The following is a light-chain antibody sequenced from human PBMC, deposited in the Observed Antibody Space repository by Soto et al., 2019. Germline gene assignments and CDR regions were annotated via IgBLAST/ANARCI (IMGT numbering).Light chain of an antibody. CDR1: RTVSIY. V-gene: IGKV1-39*01. CDR3: QQSYKMPA. CDR2: ATS. J-gene: IGKJ5*01. Sequence: EIPLTQSPSSLAASVGDRLTLTCRASRTVSIYLNWHQHKPGKGPTLLIHATSNLQIGVPSRFSGSGSGTEFTLTISMLEPEDFGTYYCQQSYKMPAFGQGTRLVIK.